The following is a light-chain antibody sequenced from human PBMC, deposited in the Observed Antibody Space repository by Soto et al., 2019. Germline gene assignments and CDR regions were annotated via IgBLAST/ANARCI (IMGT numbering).Light chain of an antibody. J-gene: IGKJ1*01. V-gene: IGKV3-20*01. CDR3: QQYGSSPWT. CDR1: QSVSNNY. CDR2: GAS. Sequence: EIVLTQSPCTLSLSPGERATLSCRASQSVSNNYLSWYQQKPGQAPRLLIYGASNRATGIPDRFSGSGSGTDFTLTIRRLEPEDFAVYFCQQYGSSPWTFGQGTKVDI.